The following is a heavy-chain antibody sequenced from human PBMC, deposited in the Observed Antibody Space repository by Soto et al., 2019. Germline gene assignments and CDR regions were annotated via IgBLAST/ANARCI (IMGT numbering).Heavy chain of an antibody. D-gene: IGHD2-15*01. CDR1: SGSFNRSSYY. V-gene: IGHV4-39*01. CDR3: ASHDGGRNSYYFDY. Sequence: QLQLQESGTGLVEPAETLSLTCTVSSGSFNRSSYYWGWIRQRPGKGMEWIGSVYYSGTTYYNPSLKSRVTISGDTSKNQVSLQLSSETAADTAVYYCASHDGGRNSYYFDYWGQGTLVIVSS. CDR2: VYYSGTT. J-gene: IGHJ4*02.